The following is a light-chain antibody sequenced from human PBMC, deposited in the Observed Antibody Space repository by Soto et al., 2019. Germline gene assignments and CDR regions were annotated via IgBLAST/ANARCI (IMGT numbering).Light chain of an antibody. V-gene: IGKV1-9*01. Sequence: DIQLTQSPSFLSASVGDRVTITCLASQGISSYLAWYQQRPGKAPKLLIYGASTLQSGVPSRFSGSGYGTEFTLTISRLEPEDFTTYYFETFNSFPLTFGGGHKVEIK. CDR3: ETFNSFPLT. CDR2: GAS. CDR1: QGISSY. J-gene: IGKJ4*01.